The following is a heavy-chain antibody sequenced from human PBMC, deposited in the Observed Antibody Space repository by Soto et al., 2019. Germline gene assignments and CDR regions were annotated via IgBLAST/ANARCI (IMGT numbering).Heavy chain of an antibody. Sequence: GGSLRLSCAASGFTFSNYWMNWVRQAPGKGLEWVANINEDGSENYFVDSAKGRFTISRDNAKNSLYLQMSSLRAEDTAVYYCARDLFDYWGQGTLVTVPQ. CDR3: ARDLFDY. J-gene: IGHJ4*02. CDR2: INEDGSEN. CDR1: GFTFSNYW. V-gene: IGHV3-7*01.